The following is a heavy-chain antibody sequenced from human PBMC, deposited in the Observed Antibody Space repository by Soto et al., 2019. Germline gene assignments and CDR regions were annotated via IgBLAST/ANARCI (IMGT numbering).Heavy chain of an antibody. CDR1: GYTFTSYA. J-gene: IGHJ6*02. V-gene: IGHV1-3*01. D-gene: IGHD6-13*01. CDR2: INAGNGNT. CDR3: ARIGDSSSWWKDYSYYGMDV. Sequence: ASLKVSCKASGYTFTSYAMHWVRQAPGQRLEWMGWINAGNGNTKYSQKFQGRVTITRDTSASTAYMELSSLRSEDTAVYYCARIGDSSSWWKDYSYYGMDVWGQGTPVTVYS.